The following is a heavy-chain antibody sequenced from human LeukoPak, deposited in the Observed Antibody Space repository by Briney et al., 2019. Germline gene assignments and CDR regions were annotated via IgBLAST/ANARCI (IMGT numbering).Heavy chain of an antibody. J-gene: IGHJ4*02. V-gene: IGHV4-59*01. CDR1: GGSISSYY. Sequence: SETLSLTCTVSGGSISSYYWSWIRQPPGKGLEWIGYIYYIGSTNYNPSLKSRVTISVDTSKNQFSLRLNSVTAADTAVYYCARVSSGYFYYIDYWGQGTLVTVSS. CDR2: IYYIGST. CDR3: ARVSSGYFYYIDY. D-gene: IGHD3-22*01.